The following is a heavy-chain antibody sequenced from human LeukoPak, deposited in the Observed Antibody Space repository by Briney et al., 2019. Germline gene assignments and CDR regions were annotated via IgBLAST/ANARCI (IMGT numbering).Heavy chain of an antibody. Sequence: KESGPTLVKPTQTLTLTCTFSGFSLSTSGVGVGWIRQPPGKALEWLALIYWDDDKRYSPSLKSRLTITKDTSNNQVVLTMTNMDPVDTATYYCAHSLWFGDLLPYFDYWGQGTLVTVSS. CDR2: IYWDDDK. CDR1: GFSLSTSGVG. D-gene: IGHD3-10*01. V-gene: IGHV2-5*02. CDR3: AHSLWFGDLLPYFDY. J-gene: IGHJ4*02.